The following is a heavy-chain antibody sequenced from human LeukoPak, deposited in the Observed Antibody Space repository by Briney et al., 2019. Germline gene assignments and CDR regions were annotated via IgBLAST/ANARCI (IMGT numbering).Heavy chain of an antibody. CDR2: ISGSGGST. J-gene: IGHJ2*01. CDR1: GFTFSSYA. V-gene: IGHV3-23*01. Sequence: GGSLRLSCAASGFTFSSYAMSWVRQAPGKGLEWVSAISGSGGSTYYADSVKGRFTISRDNSKNTLYLQMNSLRAEDTAVYYCARGGEEQWPEHYWYFDLWGRGTLVTVSS. D-gene: IGHD6-19*01. CDR3: ARGGEEQWPEHYWYFDL.